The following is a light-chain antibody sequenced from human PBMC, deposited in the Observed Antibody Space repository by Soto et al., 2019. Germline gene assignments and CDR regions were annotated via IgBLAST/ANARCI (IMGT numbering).Light chain of an antibody. Sequence: TILTQTAGTPSMSQGDAPSLSWKASQTVISTHLAWYQQKPGQAPRLLIYAASSRATGIPDRFSGGGSGTDFTLTISRLEPEDLAVYCCQQCGRPPWTFGQGTKVDIK. V-gene: IGKV3-20*01. J-gene: IGKJ1*01. CDR3: QQCGRPPWT. CDR2: AAS. CDR1: QTVISTH.